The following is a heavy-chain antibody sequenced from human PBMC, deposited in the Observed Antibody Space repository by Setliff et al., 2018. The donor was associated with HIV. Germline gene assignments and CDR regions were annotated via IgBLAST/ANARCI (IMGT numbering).Heavy chain of an antibody. J-gene: IGHJ2*01. D-gene: IGHD7-27*01. V-gene: IGHV3-74*01. CDR2: IDSDGSDT. Sequence: PGGSLRLSCVASGLTFSNYWMHWVRQAPGKGLVWVSRIDSDGSDTDYADSVRGRFTISRDNAKNSLYLQMNSLRAEDTAVYYCARDSNADRHTWYFDLWGRGTLVTVSS. CDR1: GLTFSNYW. CDR3: ARDSNADRHTWYFDL.